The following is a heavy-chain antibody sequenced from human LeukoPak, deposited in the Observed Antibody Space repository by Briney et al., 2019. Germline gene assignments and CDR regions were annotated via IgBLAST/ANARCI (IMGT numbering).Heavy chain of an antibody. Sequence: ASVKVSCKASGYTFTSYGISWVRQAPGQGLEWMGWISAYNGNTNYAQKLQGRVTMTTDTSTSTAYMELRSLRSDDTAVYYCARDQADYDYVWGSYRPFDYWGQGTLVTVSS. CDR3: ARDQADYDYVWGSYRPFDY. CDR2: ISAYNGNT. D-gene: IGHD3-16*02. J-gene: IGHJ4*02. V-gene: IGHV1-18*01. CDR1: GYTFTSYG.